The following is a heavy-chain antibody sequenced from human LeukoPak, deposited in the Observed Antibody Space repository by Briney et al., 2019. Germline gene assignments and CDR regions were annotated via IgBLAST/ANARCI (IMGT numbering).Heavy chain of an antibody. V-gene: IGHV4-4*07. CDR3: ARRYGSGSSGTFDY. CDR1: GGSISYFY. D-gene: IGHD3-10*01. CDR2: IYTSGST. J-gene: IGHJ4*02. Sequence: SETLSLTCTVSGGSISYFYWSWIRQPAGKGLEWIGRIYTSGSTNYNPSLKSRVTISVDTSKNQFSLKLSSVTAADTAVYYCARRYGSGSSGTFDYWGQGTLVTVSS.